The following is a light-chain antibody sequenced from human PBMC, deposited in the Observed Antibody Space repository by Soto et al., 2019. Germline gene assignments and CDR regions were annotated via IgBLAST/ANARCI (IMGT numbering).Light chain of an antibody. V-gene: IGKV1-39*01. Sequence: DIQMTQSPSSLSASVGDRVTISCRASQSINSHLNWYQQKPGKAPKLLIYAASSLQSGVPSRFSGSGSGTDFSLTISSLQPEDFATYYCQQSYSTPRYTFGQGTKLEIK. CDR3: QQSYSTPRYT. J-gene: IGKJ2*01. CDR1: QSINSH. CDR2: AAS.